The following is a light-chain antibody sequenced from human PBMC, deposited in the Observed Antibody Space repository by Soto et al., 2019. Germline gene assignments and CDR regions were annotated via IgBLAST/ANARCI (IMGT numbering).Light chain of an antibody. V-gene: IGKV1-27*01. CDR1: QGISNF. Sequence: DIQMTQSPSSLSASVGDRVTITCRASQGISNFLAWYQQKPGKVPKLLIYAASTLQSGVPSRFSGSGSGADFTRTISSLQPEDVATYFCQKYKSAPFTFGPGTKVHIK. CDR2: AAS. J-gene: IGKJ3*01. CDR3: QKYKSAPFT.